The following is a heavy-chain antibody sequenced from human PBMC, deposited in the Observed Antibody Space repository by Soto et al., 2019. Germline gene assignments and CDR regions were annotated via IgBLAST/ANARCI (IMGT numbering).Heavy chain of an antibody. CDR3: ARDQGRVCSSTSCLIYGMDV. J-gene: IGHJ6*02. CDR2: ISYDGSNK. CDR1: GFTFSSYA. D-gene: IGHD2-2*01. V-gene: IGHV3-30-3*01. Sequence: GGSLRPSCAASGFTFSSYAMHWVRQAPGKGLEWVAVISYDGSNKYYADSVKGRFTISRDNSKNTLYLQMNSLRAEDTAVYYCARDQGRVCSSTSCLIYGMDVWGQGTTVTVSS.